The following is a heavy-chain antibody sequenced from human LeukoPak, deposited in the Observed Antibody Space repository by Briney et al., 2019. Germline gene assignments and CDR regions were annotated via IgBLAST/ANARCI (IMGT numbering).Heavy chain of an antibody. CDR1: GYTFTSYG. CDR2: IIPILGIA. Sequence: ASVKVSCKASGYTFTSYGISWVRQAPGQGLEWMGRIIPILGIANYAQKFQGRVTITADKSTSTAYMELSSLRSEDTAVYYCARALYYYDSSGYEPQIDYWGQGTLVTIPS. D-gene: IGHD3-22*01. J-gene: IGHJ4*02. V-gene: IGHV1-69*04. CDR3: ARALYYYDSSGYEPQIDY.